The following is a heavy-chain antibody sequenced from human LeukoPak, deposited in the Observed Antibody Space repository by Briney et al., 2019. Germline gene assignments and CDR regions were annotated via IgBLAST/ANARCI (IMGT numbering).Heavy chain of an antibody. CDR2: FDPEDAEV. V-gene: IGHV1-24*01. CDR3: AAEGQWSLVHYFNS. Sequence: GASVKVSCKVPGNTLTDLSTHWVRQAPGKGLDWMGGFDPEDAEVVYAEKSQDRVTMTEDPSTDTAYLELSSLRSEDTAVYYCAAEGQWSLVHYFNSWGQGTLVTVSS. D-gene: IGHD2-15*01. J-gene: IGHJ4*02. CDR1: GNTLTDLS.